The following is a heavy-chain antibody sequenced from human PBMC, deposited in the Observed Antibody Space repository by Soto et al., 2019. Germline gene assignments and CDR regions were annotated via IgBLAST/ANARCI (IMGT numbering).Heavy chain of an antibody. J-gene: IGHJ4*02. CDR1: GFTVSTYT. D-gene: IGHD2-15*01. V-gene: IGHV3-23*01. Sequence: GGSLRLSCSASGFTVSTYTMGWVRLAPWKGLEWVSTIFSGGVGTQYADSVTGRFSISRDDSRNRVYLQMNSLGVDDTAVYYCARDRQPDGIWTLDYWGRGILVTVST. CDR3: ARDRQPDGIWTLDY. CDR2: IFSGGVGT.